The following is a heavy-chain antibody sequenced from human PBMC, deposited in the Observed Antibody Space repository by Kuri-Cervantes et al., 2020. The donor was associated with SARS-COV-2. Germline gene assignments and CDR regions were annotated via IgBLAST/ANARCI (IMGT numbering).Heavy chain of an antibody. J-gene: IGHJ5*02. CDR1: GFTFISYA. CDR2: ISGRGAIT. CDR3: ATAYYDYADYVPYH. V-gene: IGHV3-23*01. Sequence: GGSLRLSCAAFGFTFISYAMTRVRQAPGKGLEWVSGISGRGAITYYADSVKGRFTISSDKSQNTLFLQMNSLRAEDTAVYYSATAYYDYADYVPYHWGQGTLVTVSS. D-gene: IGHD4-17*01.